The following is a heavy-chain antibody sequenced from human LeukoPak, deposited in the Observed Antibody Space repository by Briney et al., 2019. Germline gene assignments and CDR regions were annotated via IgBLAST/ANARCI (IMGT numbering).Heavy chain of an antibody. CDR1: GFTFNDHA. D-gene: IGHD1-26*01. CDR2: INWNSDNI. Sequence: PGGSLRLSCAASGFTFNDHAMYWVRQAPGKGLEWVSGINWNSDNIGYADSVKGRFTISRDDAKKSLFLQMNSLRAEDTAVYYCARGQKWELHYYFDYWGQGTLVTVSS. CDR3: ARGQKWELHYYFDY. J-gene: IGHJ4*02. V-gene: IGHV3-9*01.